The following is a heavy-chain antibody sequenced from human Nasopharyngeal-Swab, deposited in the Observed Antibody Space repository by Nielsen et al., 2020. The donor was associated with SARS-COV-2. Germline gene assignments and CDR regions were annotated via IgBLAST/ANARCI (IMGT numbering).Heavy chain of an antibody. J-gene: IGHJ4*02. D-gene: IGHD4-17*01. Sequence: SCAASGFTVSSNYMSWVRQAPGKGLEWVSVIYSGGSTYYADSVKGRFTISRDNSKNTLYLQMNSLRAEDTAVYYCARDYGDFYFDYWGQGTLVTVSS. CDR1: GFTVSSNY. CDR3: ARDYGDFYFDY. V-gene: IGHV3-53*01. CDR2: IYSGGST.